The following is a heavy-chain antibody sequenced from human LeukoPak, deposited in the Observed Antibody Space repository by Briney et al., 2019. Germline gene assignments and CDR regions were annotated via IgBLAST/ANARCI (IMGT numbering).Heavy chain of an antibody. D-gene: IGHD5-18*01. CDR2: ISGSGGAT. CDR1: GFTFRSCA. CDR3: PRYRGFLDS. V-gene: IGHV3-23*01. J-gene: IGHJ5*01. Sequence: TGGSLRLSCAASGFTFRSCAMNWVRQAPGKGLEWVSAISGSGGATYYADSVKGRFTMSRDNSKNTLYQQMNKLRGEHSSVYSCPRYRGFLDSWGQGTLVTVSS.